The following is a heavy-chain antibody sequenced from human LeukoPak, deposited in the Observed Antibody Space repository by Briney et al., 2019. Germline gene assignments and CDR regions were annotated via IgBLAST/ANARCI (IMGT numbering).Heavy chain of an antibody. CDR2: IYYSGST. D-gene: IGHD3-10*01. V-gene: IGHV4-59*01. Sequence: SETLSLTCTVSGGSISSYYWSWIRQPPGKGLEWIGYIYYSGSTNYNPSLKSRVTISVDTSKNQFSLKLSSVTAADTAVYYCARGPMGRGVPSRGGFDYWGQGTLVTVSS. J-gene: IGHJ4*02. CDR1: GGSISSYY. CDR3: ARGPMGRGVPSRGGFDY.